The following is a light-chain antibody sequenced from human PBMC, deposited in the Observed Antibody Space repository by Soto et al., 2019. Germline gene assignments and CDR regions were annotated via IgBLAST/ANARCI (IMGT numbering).Light chain of an antibody. Sequence: QSALTQPASVFGSPGQSITISCTGTSSDVGGYNYVSWYQQHPGKAPKLMIYDVSNRPSGVSNRFSGSKSGNTASLTISGLQAEDEADYYCSSYTSSSTVVFGGGTKLTAL. J-gene: IGLJ2*01. CDR2: DVS. CDR1: SSDVGGYNY. V-gene: IGLV2-14*01. CDR3: SSYTSSSTVV.